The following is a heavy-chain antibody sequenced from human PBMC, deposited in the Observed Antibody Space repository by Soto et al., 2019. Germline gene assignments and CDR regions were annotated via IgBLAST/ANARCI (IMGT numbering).Heavy chain of an antibody. D-gene: IGHD3-3*01. CDR2: INPNSGGT. V-gene: IGHV1-2*04. Sequence: ASVKVSCKASGYTFTGYYMHWVRQAPGQGLEWMGWINPNSGGTNYAQKFQGWGTMTRDTSISTAYMELSRLRSDDTAVYYCARDSYDATRITIFGVVMEDHYGMDVWGQGTTVTVSS. J-gene: IGHJ6*02. CDR3: ARDSYDATRITIFGVVMEDHYGMDV. CDR1: GYTFTGYY.